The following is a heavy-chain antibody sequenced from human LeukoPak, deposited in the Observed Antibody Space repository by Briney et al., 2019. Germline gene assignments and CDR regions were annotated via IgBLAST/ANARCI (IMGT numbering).Heavy chain of an antibody. Sequence: GGSLRLSCAASGFTFSSYGMHWVRQAPGKGLEWVAFIRYDGSNKYYADSVKDRFTISRDNSKNTLYLQMNSLRAEDTAVYYCAKGVPLPQYSGYADYWGQGTLVTVSS. CDR2: IRYDGSNK. CDR3: AKGVPLPQYSGYADY. V-gene: IGHV3-30*02. J-gene: IGHJ4*02. CDR1: GFTFSSYG. D-gene: IGHD5-12*01.